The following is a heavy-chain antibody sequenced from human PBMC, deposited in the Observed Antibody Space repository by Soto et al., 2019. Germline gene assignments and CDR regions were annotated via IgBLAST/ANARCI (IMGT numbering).Heavy chain of an antibody. Sequence: QVQLVESGGGVVKPGTSLRLSCAASGFSFGTFGLHWVRQATGKGLEWLAVILFDGNKKYYADSVKGRLTISRDNSKSTLDLQMTSLTTEDTAVYYCARYPAGRRRSRPFADMQVAGVFDYWGQGALVTVSS. CDR3: ARYPAGRRRSRPFADMQVAGVFDY. D-gene: IGHD6-19*01. CDR2: ILFDGNKK. J-gene: IGHJ4*02. CDR1: GFSFGTFG. V-gene: IGHV3-30-3*01.